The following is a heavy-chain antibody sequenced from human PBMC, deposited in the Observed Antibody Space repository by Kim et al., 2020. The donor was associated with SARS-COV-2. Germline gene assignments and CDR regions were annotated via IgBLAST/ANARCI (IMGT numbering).Heavy chain of an antibody. D-gene: IGHD1-26*01. V-gene: IGHV3-23*01. CDR3: AKDVRIGQYGLDV. J-gene: IGHJ6*02. Sequence: GGSLRLSCAASGFTFSSYAMSWVRQAPGKGLEWVSSISGSGARTSYADFVKGRSTVSRDNSKNTMYLRVSSLRAGDTAIYYCAKDVRIGQYGLDVWGQGTTVTVSS. CDR2: ISGSGART. CDR1: GFTFSSYA.